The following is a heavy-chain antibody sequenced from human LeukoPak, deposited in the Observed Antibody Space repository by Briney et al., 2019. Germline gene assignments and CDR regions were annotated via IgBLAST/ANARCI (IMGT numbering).Heavy chain of an antibody. J-gene: IGHJ4*02. V-gene: IGHV3-23*01. Sequence: AGGSLRLSCAASGFTFSSYGMHWVRQAPGKGLEWVSAISGSGGSTYYADSVKGRFTISRDNSKNTLYLQMNSLRAEDTAVYYCANDNYGSGSWYYFDYWGQGTLVTVSS. D-gene: IGHD3-10*01. CDR3: ANDNYGSGSWYYFDY. CDR2: ISGSGGST. CDR1: GFTFSSYG.